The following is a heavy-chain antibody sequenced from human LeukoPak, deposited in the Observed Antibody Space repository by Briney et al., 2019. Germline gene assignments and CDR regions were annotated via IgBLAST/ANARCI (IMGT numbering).Heavy chain of an antibody. D-gene: IGHD2-2*01. J-gene: IGHJ4*02. Sequence: ASVKVSCKASGGTFSSYAISWVRQAPGQGLEWMGGIIPIFGTANYAQKFQGRVTITADKSTSTAYMELISLRSEDTAVYYCARVSGYCSSTSCYFDYWGQGTLVTVSS. CDR3: ARVSGYCSSTSCYFDY. CDR1: GGTFSSYA. V-gene: IGHV1-69*06. CDR2: IIPIFGTA.